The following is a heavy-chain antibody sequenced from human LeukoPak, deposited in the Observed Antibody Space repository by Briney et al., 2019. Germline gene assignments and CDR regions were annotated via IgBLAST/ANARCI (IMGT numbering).Heavy chain of an antibody. D-gene: IGHD6-13*01. Sequence: SETLSLTCTVSGGSLSSYYWSWIRQPPGRGREWIGSIYYSGSTNYNPSLKSRVTISVDTSKNQFSLTLSYVTAADTAVYYCARAPIAAAVDIWGQGTMVTVSS. CDR3: ARAPIAAAVDI. J-gene: IGHJ3*02. V-gene: IGHV4-59*01. CDR1: GGSLSSYY. CDR2: IYYSGST.